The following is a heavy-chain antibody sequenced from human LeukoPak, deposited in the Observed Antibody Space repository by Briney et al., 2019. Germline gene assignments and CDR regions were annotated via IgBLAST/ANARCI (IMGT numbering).Heavy chain of an antibody. V-gene: IGHV4-4*07. CDR2: IYTSGST. J-gene: IGHJ4*02. Sequence: PSGTLSLTCTVSGGSMSHYYWSWIRQPPGKGLEWIGRIYTSGSTNYNPSLKSRVTMSVDTSKNQFSLKLSSVTAADTAVYYCARDLRPVGQQLVIDYWGQGTLVTVSS. CDR3: ARDLRPVGQQLVIDY. D-gene: IGHD6-13*01. CDR1: GGSMSHYY.